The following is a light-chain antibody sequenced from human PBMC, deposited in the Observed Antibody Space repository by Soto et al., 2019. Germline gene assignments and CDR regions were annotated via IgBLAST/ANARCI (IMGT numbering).Light chain of an antibody. J-gene: IGKJ1*01. V-gene: IGKV3-20*01. CDR3: QQYGRSWT. CDR2: GAS. Sequence: EIVLTQSPGTLSLSPGERATLSCRASQSVSSSYLAWYQQKPGQAPRLLIYGASSRATGIPDRFSGSGSGTDFTLTISGLEPEDFAVYYCQQYGRSWTFGQGTKV. CDR1: QSVSSSY.